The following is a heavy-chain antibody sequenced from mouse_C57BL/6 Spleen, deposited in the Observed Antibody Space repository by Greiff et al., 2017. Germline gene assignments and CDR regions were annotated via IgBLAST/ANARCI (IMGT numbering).Heavy chain of an antibody. J-gene: IGHJ2*01. Sequence: VQLQQSGGDLVKPGGSLKLSCAASGFTFSSYGMSWVSQTPDKRLEWVATISSGGSYTYYPDSVKGRFTISRDNAKNNLYLQMSSLKSEDTAMYYGSRGDYLDYWGQGTTLTVSS. CDR3: SRGDYLDY. CDR1: GFTFSSYG. V-gene: IGHV5-6*01. CDR2: ISSGGSYT.